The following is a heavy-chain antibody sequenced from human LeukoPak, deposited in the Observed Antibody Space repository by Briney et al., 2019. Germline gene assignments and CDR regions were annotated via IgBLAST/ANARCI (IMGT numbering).Heavy chain of an antibody. Sequence: ASVKVSCKASGGTFSSYAISWVRQAPGQGLEWVGGIIPIFGIANYAQKFQGRVTITADESTSTAYMELSSLRSEDTAVYYCARADQYYFDYWGQGTLVTVSS. CDR3: ARADQYYFDY. CDR1: GGTFSSYA. V-gene: IGHV1-69*13. D-gene: IGHD2-2*01. CDR2: IIPIFGIA. J-gene: IGHJ4*02.